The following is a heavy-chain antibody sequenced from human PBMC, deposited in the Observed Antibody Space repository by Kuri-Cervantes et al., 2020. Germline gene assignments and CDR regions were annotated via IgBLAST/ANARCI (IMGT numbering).Heavy chain of an antibody. CDR2: ISYDGSNK. J-gene: IGHJ6*02. CDR1: GFTFSSYA. Sequence: GGSLRLSCAASGFTFSSYAMHWVRQAPGKGLEWVAVISYDGSNKYYADSVKGRFTISRDNSKNTLYLQMNSLRAEDTAVYYCASRSASLPTMKYGMDVWGQGTTVTVSS. D-gene: IGHD6-25*01. CDR3: ASRSASLPTMKYGMDV. V-gene: IGHV3-30-3*01.